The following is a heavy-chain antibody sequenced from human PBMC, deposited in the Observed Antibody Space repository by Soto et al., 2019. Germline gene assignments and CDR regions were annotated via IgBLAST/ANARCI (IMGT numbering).Heavy chain of an antibody. CDR3: ARGPNRGNYYETLDH. Sequence: GGSLRLSCAASRITLTTYWMHWVRQAPGKGLVWVSRINRDESTTTYADSVKGRFTISRDNAKNTLYLQMNSLRAEDTAVSYCARGPNRGNYYETLDHWGQGMLVTVSS. V-gene: IGHV3-74*03. D-gene: IGHD3-22*01. CDR1: RITLTTYW. CDR2: INRDESTT. J-gene: IGHJ4*02.